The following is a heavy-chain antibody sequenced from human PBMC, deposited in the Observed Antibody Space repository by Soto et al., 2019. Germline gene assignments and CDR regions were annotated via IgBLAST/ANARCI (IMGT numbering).Heavy chain of an antibody. CDR2: MNPNSGNT. J-gene: IGHJ4*02. V-gene: IGHV1-8*01. Sequence: ASVKVSCKASGYTFTSYDINWVRQATGQGLEWMGWMNPNSGNTGYAQKFQGRVTMTRNTSISTAYMELSSLRSEDTAVYYCARDRRSGSGSYYSFDYWGQGTLVTVSS. D-gene: IGHD3-10*01. CDR3: ARDRRSGSGSYYSFDY. CDR1: GYTFTSYD.